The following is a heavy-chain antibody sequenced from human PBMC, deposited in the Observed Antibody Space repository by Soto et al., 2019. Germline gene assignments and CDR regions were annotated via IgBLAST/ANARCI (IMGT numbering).Heavy chain of an antibody. Sequence: SETLSLTCAVYGGSFSGHSWTWIRQSPGKGLEWIGDINHSGRVNYSPSLRSRVTISLDTSKNQFSLTLSAVTAADTAMYYCSTRAYDTNGYYRFDPWGQGTLVTVSS. CDR1: GGSFSGHS. V-gene: IGHV4-34*01. CDR2: INHSGRV. CDR3: STRAYDTNGYYRFDP. J-gene: IGHJ5*01. D-gene: IGHD3-22*01.